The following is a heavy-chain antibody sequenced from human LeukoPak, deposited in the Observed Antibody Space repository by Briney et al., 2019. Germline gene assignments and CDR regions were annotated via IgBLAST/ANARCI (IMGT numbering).Heavy chain of an antibody. D-gene: IGHD2-21*02. CDR3: ARWRYCGGDCYPSAFDI. CDR2: IYYTGST. Sequence: PSETLSLTCTVSGGSISSYYWSWIRQPPGKGLEWIGYIYYTGSTNYNPSLKGRVTISVDTSKNQFSLKLNSVTAADTAVYYCARWRYCGGDCYPSAFDIWGQGTMVTVAS. CDR1: GGSISSYY. J-gene: IGHJ3*02. V-gene: IGHV4-59*01.